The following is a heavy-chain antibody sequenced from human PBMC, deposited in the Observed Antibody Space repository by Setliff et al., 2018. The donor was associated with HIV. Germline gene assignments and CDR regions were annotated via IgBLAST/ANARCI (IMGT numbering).Heavy chain of an antibody. D-gene: IGHD6-6*01. CDR1: GGYISGSSHY. Sequence: LSLTCTVSGGYISGSSHYWGWIRQPPGKGLEWIGSISYSENIYYNPSLKSRVTISVDTSNNQFSLKLSSVTAADTAVYYCARGGGTSSPIDYHYYIDVWGKGTTVTVSS. J-gene: IGHJ6*03. CDR3: ARGGGTSSPIDYHYYIDV. V-gene: IGHV4-39*01. CDR2: ISYSENI.